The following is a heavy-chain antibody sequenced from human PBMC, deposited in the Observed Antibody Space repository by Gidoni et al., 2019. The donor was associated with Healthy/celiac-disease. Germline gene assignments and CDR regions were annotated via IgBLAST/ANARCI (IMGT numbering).Heavy chain of an antibody. D-gene: IGHD3-10*01. CDR3: AKDITYYYGSGSSGLFDY. CDR2: ISWNSGSI. V-gene: IGHV3-9*01. Sequence: EVQLVESGGGLGQPGRFLRHSCDASGFTFDAYLMHWVWQAAGKGLEWVSGISWNSGSIGYADSVKGRFTISRDNAKNSLYLQMNSLRAEDTALYYCAKDITYYYGSGSSGLFDYWGQGTLVTVSS. CDR1: GFTFDAYL. J-gene: IGHJ4*02.